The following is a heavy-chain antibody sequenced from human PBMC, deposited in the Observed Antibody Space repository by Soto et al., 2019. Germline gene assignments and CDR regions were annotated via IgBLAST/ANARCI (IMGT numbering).Heavy chain of an antibody. Sequence: GGSLRLSCGASGFTFSNYEMNWVRQAPGKGLEWVSYISSSGSTMYYADSVKGRFTISRDNAKNSLYLQMNSLKVEDTAVYYCVSGGVYWGQGTLVTVSS. CDR2: ISSSGSTM. CDR1: GFTFSNYE. D-gene: IGHD2-8*01. CDR3: VSGGVY. J-gene: IGHJ4*02. V-gene: IGHV3-48*03.